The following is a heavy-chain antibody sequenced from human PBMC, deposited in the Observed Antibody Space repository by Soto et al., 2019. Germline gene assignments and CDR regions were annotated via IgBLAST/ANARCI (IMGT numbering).Heavy chain of an antibody. CDR2: LTDGGNKK. CDR1: GFTFSTSV. CDR3: AREEFEAGRGHFGY. J-gene: IGHJ4*02. V-gene: IGHV3-30-3*01. D-gene: IGHD6-13*01. Sequence: ESGGGVVQPGGSLRLSCAASGFTFSTSVMHWVRQAPGKGLEWMAILTDGGNKKYYADSVKGRFTISRDISESTLFLQMNSLRTEDTAVYYCAREEFEAGRGHFGYWGQGTLVSVTS.